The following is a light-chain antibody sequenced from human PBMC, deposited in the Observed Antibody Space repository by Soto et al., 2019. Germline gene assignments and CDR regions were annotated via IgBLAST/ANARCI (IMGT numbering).Light chain of an antibody. Sequence: EIVLTQSPAILSLSPGERATLTCRASQSVSHYLAWYQQKPGQAPRLLIYDALNRATGIPARFSGSGSGTDFTLTISSLQSEDFGVYYCQQFDDWPTFGQGTKVDIK. CDR3: QQFDDWPT. J-gene: IGKJ1*01. CDR2: DAL. CDR1: QSVSHY. V-gene: IGKV3-11*01.